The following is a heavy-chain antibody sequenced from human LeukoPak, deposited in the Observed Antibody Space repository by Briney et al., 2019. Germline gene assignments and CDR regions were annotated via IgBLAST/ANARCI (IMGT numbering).Heavy chain of an antibody. CDR2: ISYDGSNK. Sequence: GGSLRLSCAASGFTFSSYAMHWVRQAPGKGLEWVAVISYDGSNKYYADSVKGRFTISRDNSKNTLYLQMNSLRAEDTAVYYCASPDIVVVVAADVPMGYWGQGTLVTVSS. V-gene: IGHV3-30*04. J-gene: IGHJ4*02. CDR1: GFTFSSYA. CDR3: ASPDIVVVVAADVPMGY. D-gene: IGHD2-15*01.